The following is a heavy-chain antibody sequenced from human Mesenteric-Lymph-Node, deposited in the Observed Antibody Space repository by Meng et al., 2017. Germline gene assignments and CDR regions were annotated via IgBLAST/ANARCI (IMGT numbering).Heavy chain of an antibody. Sequence: GSLRLSCVGSGFIFSDHYMEWVRQAPGKGLEWIGEINHSGSTNYNPSLKSRVTISVDTSKNQFSLKLSSVTAADTAVYYCARGRQRPTGSGSYYGEYDYWGQGTLVTVSS. CDR3: ARGRQRPTGSGSYYGEYDY. D-gene: IGHD1-26*01. V-gene: IGHV4-34*01. CDR1: GFIFSDHY. J-gene: IGHJ4*02. CDR2: INHSGST.